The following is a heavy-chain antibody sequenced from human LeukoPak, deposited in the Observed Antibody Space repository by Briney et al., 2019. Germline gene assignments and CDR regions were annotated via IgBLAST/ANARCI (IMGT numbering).Heavy chain of an antibody. Sequence: GGSLRLSCAASGFTFSSYGMHWVRQAPGKGLEWVAFIRYDGGNKYYADSVKGRFTISRDNSKNTLYLQMNSLRAEDTAVYYCAKAEYWGQGTLVTVSS. CDR2: IRYDGGNK. V-gene: IGHV3-30*02. CDR1: GFTFSSYG. J-gene: IGHJ4*02. CDR3: AKAEY.